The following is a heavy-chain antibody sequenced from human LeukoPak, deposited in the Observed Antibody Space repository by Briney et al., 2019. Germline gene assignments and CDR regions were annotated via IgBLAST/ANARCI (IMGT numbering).Heavy chain of an antibody. D-gene: IGHD6-13*01. Sequence: KPSETLSLTCTVSGGSISSSSYYWGWIRQPPGKGLERIGSIYYSGSTYYNPSLKSRVTISVDTSKNQFSLKLSSVTAADTAVYYCARVNPAANEYAYWGQGTLVTVSS. J-gene: IGHJ4*02. CDR3: ARVNPAANEYAY. V-gene: IGHV4-39*07. CDR2: IYYSGST. CDR1: GGSISSSSYY.